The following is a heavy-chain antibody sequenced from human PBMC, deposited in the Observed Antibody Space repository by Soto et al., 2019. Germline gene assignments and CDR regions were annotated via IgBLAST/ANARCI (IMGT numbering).Heavy chain of an antibody. CDR1: GFTFSGYW. Sequence: EVQLVESGGGLVQPGGSLRLSCAASGFTFSGYWMHWVRQAPGKGLLFVAHINNDGSSTVYADFVKGRFTISRDNARNTLYLHMNSLRADDGAVYYCVRDSWGVHHWGQGTLVTVSS. V-gene: IGHV3-74*03. D-gene: IGHD3-16*01. CDR3: VRDSWGVHH. J-gene: IGHJ1*01. CDR2: INNDGSST.